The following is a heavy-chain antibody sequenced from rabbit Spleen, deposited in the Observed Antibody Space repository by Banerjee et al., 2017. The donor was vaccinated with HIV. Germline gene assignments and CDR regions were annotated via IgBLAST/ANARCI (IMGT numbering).Heavy chain of an antibody. J-gene: IGHJ4*01. V-gene: IGHV1S45*01. CDR3: ARAPYAGIAVYGYAQNL. CDR1: GFSFNNSYW. Sequence: EESGGDLVKPEGSLTLTCTASGFSFNNSYWICWVRQAPGKGLEWIACIYAGSSGSTYYASWAKGRFTISKTSSTTMTLRMTSLSAADTATYFCARAPYAGIAVYGYAQNLWGPGTLVTV. D-gene: IGHD6-1*01. CDR2: IYAGSSGST.